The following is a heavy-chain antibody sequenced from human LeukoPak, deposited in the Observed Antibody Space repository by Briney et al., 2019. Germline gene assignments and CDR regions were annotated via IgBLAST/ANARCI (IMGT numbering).Heavy chain of an antibody. CDR2: ISAYNGNT. Sequence: PEASVKVSCKASGYTFTSYGITWVRQAPGHGLEWMGWISAYNGNTNYAQKLQGRVTMTTDTSTNTAYMELRSLRSDDTAVYYCARDHDGGYSGPFTNGFDFWGQGTMVTVSS. CDR1: GYTFTSYG. D-gene: IGHD5-12*01. J-gene: IGHJ3*01. V-gene: IGHV1-18*01. CDR3: ARDHDGGYSGPFTNGFDF.